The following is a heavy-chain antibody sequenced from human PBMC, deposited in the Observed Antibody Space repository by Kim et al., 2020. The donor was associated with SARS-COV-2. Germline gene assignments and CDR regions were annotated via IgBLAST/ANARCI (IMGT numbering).Heavy chain of an antibody. CDR1: GFTLSDHY. V-gene: IGHV3-72*01. CDR3: ARLIRYSRTYYFDY. Sequence: GGSLRLSCAASGFTLSDHYIDWVRQAPGKGLEWVGRTRNKANSYTTEYAASVKGRFTISRDDSKNSLYLQMNSLKTEDTAVYYCARLIRYSRTYYFDYWGQGTLVTVSS. D-gene: IGHD6-13*01. CDR2: TRNKANSYTT. J-gene: IGHJ4*02.